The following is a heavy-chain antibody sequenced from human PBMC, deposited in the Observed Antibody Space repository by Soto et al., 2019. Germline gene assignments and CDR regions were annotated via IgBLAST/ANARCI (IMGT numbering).Heavy chain of an antibody. CDR1: GGSFSGYY. D-gene: IGHD6-25*01. J-gene: IGHJ6*02. Sequence: AAYGGSFSGYYWSWIRQPPGKGLEWIGEINHSGSTNYNPSLKSRVTISVDTSKNQFSLKLSSVTAADTAVYYCARGWQRNYYYYGMDVWGQGTTVTVSS. CDR3: ARGWQRNYYYYGMDV. CDR2: INHSGST. V-gene: IGHV4-34*01.